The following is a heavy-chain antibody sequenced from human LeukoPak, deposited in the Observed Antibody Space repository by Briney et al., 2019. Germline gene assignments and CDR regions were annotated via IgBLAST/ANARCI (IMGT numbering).Heavy chain of an antibody. J-gene: IGHJ6*03. CDR2: INHSGST. V-gene: IGHV4-34*01. CDR1: GGSFSGYY. D-gene: IGHD6-19*01. CDR3: ARRQWRGNYYYYMDV. Sequence: PSETLSLTCAVYGGSFSGYYWSWIRQPPGKGLEWIGEINHSGSTNYNPSLKSRVTISVDTSKNQFSLKLSSVTAADTAVYYCARRQWRGNYYYYMDVWGKGTTVTVSS.